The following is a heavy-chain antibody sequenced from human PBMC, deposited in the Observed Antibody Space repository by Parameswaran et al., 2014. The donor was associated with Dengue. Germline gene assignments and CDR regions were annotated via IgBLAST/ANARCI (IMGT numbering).Heavy chain of an antibody. V-gene: IGHV1-8*01. CDR2: MNPNSGNT. Sequence: WVRQAPGQGLEWMGWMNPNSGNTGYAQKFQGRVTMTRNTSISTAYMELSSLRSEDTAVYYCARGLPVRGAPYGMDVWGQGTTVTVSS. J-gene: IGHJ6*02. CDR3: ARGLPVRGAPYGMDV. D-gene: IGHD3-10*01.